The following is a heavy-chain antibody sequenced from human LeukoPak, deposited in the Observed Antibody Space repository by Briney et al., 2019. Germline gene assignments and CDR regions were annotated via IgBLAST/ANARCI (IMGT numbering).Heavy chain of an antibody. CDR3: ARLGSSRSNWFDP. CDR1: GFTFSSYA. V-gene: IGHV3-30*01. J-gene: IGHJ5*02. CDR2: ISYDGSNK. D-gene: IGHD6-6*01. Sequence: GGSLRLSCAASGFTFSSYAMHWVRQAPGKGLEWVAVISYDGSNKYYADSVKGRFTISRDNSKNTLYLQMNSLRAEDTAVYYCARLGSSRSNWFDPWGQGTLVTVSS.